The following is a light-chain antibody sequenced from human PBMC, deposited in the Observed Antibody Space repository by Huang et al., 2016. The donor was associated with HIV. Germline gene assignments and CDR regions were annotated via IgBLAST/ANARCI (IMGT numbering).Light chain of an antibody. CDR3: QQYGGSPLT. CDR2: GSS. V-gene: IGKV3-20*01. CDR1: QSVSNY. Sequence: EIVLTQSPGTLSLSPGERATLSGRASQSVSNYLAWYQQKPGQAPRLRIYGSSSRATGIPDRFSGSGSGTDFTLTISRLEPEDFAFYYCQQYGGSPLTFGGGIKVETK. J-gene: IGKJ4*01.